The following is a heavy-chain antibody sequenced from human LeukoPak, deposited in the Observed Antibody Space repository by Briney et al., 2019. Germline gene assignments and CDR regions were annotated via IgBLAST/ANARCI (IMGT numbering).Heavy chain of an antibody. CDR2: IRYDGINK. Sequence: PGGSLRLSCAPSRVTPRSYGTHCVPDAPGKGLEGGAFIRYDGINKYYTESVKGRFTISTDNTKNTLYLQKNSLRAEDTAVYYCATGYKKDGDTAMVTSTVTWGQGTLVTVSS. CDR1: RVTPRSYG. J-gene: IGHJ5*02. V-gene: IGHV3-30*02. CDR3: ATGYKKDGDTAMVTSTVT. D-gene: IGHD5-18*01.